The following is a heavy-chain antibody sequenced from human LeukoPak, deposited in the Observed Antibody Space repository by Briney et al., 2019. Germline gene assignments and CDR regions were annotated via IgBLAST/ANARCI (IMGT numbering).Heavy chain of an antibody. J-gene: IGHJ4*02. CDR2: IYHSGST. V-gene: IGHV4-38-2*01. CDR1: GYSISSGYY. CDR3: ARHDYLDRPGREYYFDY. Sequence: SETLSLTCAVSGYSISSGYYCGWIRQPPGKGLEWIGSIYHSGSTYYNPSLKSRVTISVDTSKNQFSLKLSSVTAADTAVYYCARHDYLDRPGREYYFDYWGQGTLVTVSS. D-gene: IGHD4-11*01.